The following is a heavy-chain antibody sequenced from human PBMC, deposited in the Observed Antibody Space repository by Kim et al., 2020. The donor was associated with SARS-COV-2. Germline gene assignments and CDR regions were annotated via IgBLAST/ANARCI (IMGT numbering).Heavy chain of an antibody. D-gene: IGHD3-16*02. V-gene: IGHV4-31*03. Sequence: SETLSLTCTVSGGSISSGGYYWSWIRQHPGKGLEWIGYIYYSGSTYYNPSLKSRVTISVDTSKNQFSLKLSSVTAADTAVYYCARGTIHLGELSSTFDYWGQGTLVTVSS. J-gene: IGHJ4*02. CDR2: IYYSGST. CDR1: GGSISSGGYY. CDR3: ARGTIHLGELSSTFDY.